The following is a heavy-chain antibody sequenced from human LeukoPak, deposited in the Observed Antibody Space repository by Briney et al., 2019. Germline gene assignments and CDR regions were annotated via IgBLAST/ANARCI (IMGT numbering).Heavy chain of an antibody. J-gene: IGHJ5*02. D-gene: IGHD3/OR15-3a*01. CDR1: GGFFTSQEYY. V-gene: IGHV4-39*01. CDR3: AAYDVSTGRPLDP. CDR2: AFCGGST. Sequence: PSETLSLTCSVSGGFFTSQEYYWAWIRQPPGRGLEWIGAAFCGGSTYYNPSLKSRATISVDTSQNQFSLKLTSVTAADTAAFYCAAYDVSTGRPLDPWGQGTLVTVSS.